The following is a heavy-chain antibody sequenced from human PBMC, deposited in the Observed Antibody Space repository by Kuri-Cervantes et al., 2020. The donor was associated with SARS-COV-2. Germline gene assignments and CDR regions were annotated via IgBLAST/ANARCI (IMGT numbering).Heavy chain of an antibody. V-gene: IGHV3-74*01. CDR3: VRDGDHWNFDY. CDR1: GFTFSGHW. Sequence: GESLSLSCAASGFTFSGHWIHWVRQAPGKGLVWVSRINPDGSYTNNADSVKGRFTLSRDNAKNMLFLQMNRRRAADTAVYYCVRDGDHWNFDYWGQGTLVTVSS. D-gene: IGHD1-1*01. J-gene: IGHJ4*02. CDR2: INPDGSYT.